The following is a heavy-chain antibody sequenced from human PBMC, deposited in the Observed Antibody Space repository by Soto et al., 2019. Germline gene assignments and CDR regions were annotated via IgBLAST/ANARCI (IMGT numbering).Heavy chain of an antibody. Sequence: GESLKISCKGSGYSFTSYWIGWVRQMPGKGLEWMGIIYPGDSDTRYSPSFHGQVTISADKSIGTAYLQWSSLKASYTAMYYSARQLLVGAAAGTLDDFDIHRKGTMGTVSS. D-gene: IGHD6-13*01. CDR3: ARQLLVGAAAGTLDDFDI. V-gene: IGHV5-51*01. CDR2: IYPGDSDT. CDR1: GYSFTSYW. J-gene: IGHJ3*02.